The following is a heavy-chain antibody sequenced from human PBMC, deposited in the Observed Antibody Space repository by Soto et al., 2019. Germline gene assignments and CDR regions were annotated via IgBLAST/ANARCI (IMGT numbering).Heavy chain of an antibody. CDR3: ARDSYSNYVGWFDP. J-gene: IGHJ5*02. Sequence: VQLVESGGGLVQPGGSLRLSCAASGFTVSSNYMSWVRQAPGKGLEWVSVIYSGGSTYYADSVKGRFTISRDNSKNTLYLQMNSLRAEDTAVYYCARDSYSNYVGWFDPWGQGTLVTVSS. CDR2: IYSGGST. D-gene: IGHD4-4*01. V-gene: IGHV3-66*01. CDR1: GFTVSSNY.